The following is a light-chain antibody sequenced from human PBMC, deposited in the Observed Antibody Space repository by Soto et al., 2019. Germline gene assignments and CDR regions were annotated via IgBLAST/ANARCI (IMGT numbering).Light chain of an antibody. CDR1: QSVSSNY. CDR2: GAS. Sequence: EIVLTQSPGTLSLSPGERATLSCRASQSVSSNYSAWYQQKPGQAPRLLVYGASIRATGIPDRFSGSWSGTDLTLTISRVEPEDFAVYCCQHYGSSPFTFGPGTRVDIK. V-gene: IGKV3-20*01. J-gene: IGKJ3*01. CDR3: QHYGSSPFT.